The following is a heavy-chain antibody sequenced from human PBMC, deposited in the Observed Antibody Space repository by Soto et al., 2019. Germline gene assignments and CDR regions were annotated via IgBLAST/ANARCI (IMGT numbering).Heavy chain of an antibody. V-gene: IGHV3-23*01. CDR3: AKRRSGTYTGFDC. D-gene: IGHD1-26*01. CDR1: GFTFVDYA. Sequence: PGGSLRLSCAASGFTFVDYAMSWVRQAPGTGLEWVSGISGSGAHTYYADSVKGRFTVSRDNSKNTLYLQTNSLRDEDTAVFYCAKRRSGTYTGFDCWGQGTLVNVAS. CDR2: ISGSGAHT. J-gene: IGHJ4*02.